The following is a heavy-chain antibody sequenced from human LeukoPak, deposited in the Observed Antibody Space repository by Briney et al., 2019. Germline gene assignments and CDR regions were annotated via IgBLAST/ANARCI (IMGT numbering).Heavy chain of an antibody. D-gene: IGHD2-2*03. V-gene: IGHV3-74*01. Sequence: GGSLRLSCAASGFTFSSYWMHWVRQAPGKGLVWVSRINTDGSNTSYADSVKGRFTISRDNAKNTLYLQMNSLRAEDTAVYYCARDGWARKGFDYWGQGTLVTVSS. CDR1: GFTFSSYW. J-gene: IGHJ4*02. CDR3: ARDGWARKGFDY. CDR2: INTDGSNT.